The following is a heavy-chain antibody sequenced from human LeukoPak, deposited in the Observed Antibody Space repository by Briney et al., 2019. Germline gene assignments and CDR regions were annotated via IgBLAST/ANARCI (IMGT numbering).Heavy chain of an antibody. V-gene: IGHV1-2*02. CDR2: INPNSGGT. Sequence: GASVKVSCKASGYTFTGYYMHWVRQAPGQGLEWMGWINPNSGGTNYAQKFQGRVTMTRDTSISTAYMELSRLRSDDTAVYYCARDDCGGSCYSYYYMDVWGKGTTVTISS. CDR3: ARDDCGGSCYSYYYMDV. CDR1: GYTFTGYY. J-gene: IGHJ6*03. D-gene: IGHD2-15*01.